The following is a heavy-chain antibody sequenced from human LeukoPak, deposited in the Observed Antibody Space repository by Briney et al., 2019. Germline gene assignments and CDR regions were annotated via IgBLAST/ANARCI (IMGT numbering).Heavy chain of an antibody. CDR3: AKDLGWSWYDAFDI. Sequence: GGSLRLSCEAAGFSFRDYPMGWVRRAPGKGLEWVSAISGSGGSTYYADSVKGRFTISSDNSKNTLYLQMNSLRAEDTAVYYCAKDLGWSWYDAFDIWGQGTMVTVSS. CDR1: GFSFRDYP. CDR2: ISGSGGST. D-gene: IGHD6-13*01. J-gene: IGHJ3*02. V-gene: IGHV3-23*01.